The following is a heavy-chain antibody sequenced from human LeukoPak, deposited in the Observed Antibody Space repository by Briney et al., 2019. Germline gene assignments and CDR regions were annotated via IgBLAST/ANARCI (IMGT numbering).Heavy chain of an antibody. CDR2: ISSSSRYI. J-gene: IGHJ5*02. D-gene: IGHD2-2*01. Sequence: GGSQRLFCAASGFTFSSFDMNWVRQAPGKGLEWVXSISSSSRYIYYRDSVKGRFTISRDDAKNSLYLQMNSLRVEDTAVYYCARADCSGSTCYLRRSWFDPWGQGTLVTVSS. V-gene: IGHV3-21*01. CDR3: ARADCSGSTCYLRRSWFDP. CDR1: GFTFSSFD.